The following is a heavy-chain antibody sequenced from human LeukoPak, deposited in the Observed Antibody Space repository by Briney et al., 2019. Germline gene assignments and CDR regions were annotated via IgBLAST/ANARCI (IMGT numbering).Heavy chain of an antibody. CDR2: IIVMFGTT. J-gene: IGHJ4*02. CDR1: GGSLNSYA. D-gene: IGHD3-10*01. CDR3: AREGGVPGLYYFDY. Sequence: ASVKVSCKSTGGSLNSYAISWVRQAPGQGLEWMGGIIVMFGTTNYAQKFQGRVTITADESTSTAHMELSSLRIDDTAVYYCAREGGVPGLYYFDYWGQGTLVTVSS. V-gene: IGHV1-69*01.